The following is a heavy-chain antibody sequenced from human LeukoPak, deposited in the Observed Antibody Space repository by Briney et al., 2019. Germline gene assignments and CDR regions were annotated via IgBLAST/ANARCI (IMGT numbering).Heavy chain of an antibody. CDR2: IYSGGST. J-gene: IGHJ4*02. CDR3: ARGNYGDDSYYFDY. CDR1: GFTVSSNY. V-gene: IGHV3-53*01. Sequence: GGSLRLSCAASGFTVSSNYMSWVRQAPGKGLEWVSVIYSGGSTYYADSVKGRFTISRDNSKNTLYLQMNSLRAEDTAVYYCARGNYGDDSYYFDYWGRGALVTVSS. D-gene: IGHD4-17*01.